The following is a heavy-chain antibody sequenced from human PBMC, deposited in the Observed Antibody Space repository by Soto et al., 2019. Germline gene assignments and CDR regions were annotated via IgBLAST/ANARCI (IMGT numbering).Heavy chain of an antibody. V-gene: IGHV3-64*01. J-gene: IGHJ4*02. CDR3: ARGPQGHYYGSGSYYFDY. CDR1: GFTFSSYA. CDR2: ISSNGGST. Sequence: GGSLRLSCAASGFTFSSYAMHWVRQAPGKGLEYVSAISSNGGSTYYANSVKGRFTISRDNSKNTLYLQMGSLRAEDMAVYYCARGPQGHYYGSGSYYFDYWGQGTLVTVSS. D-gene: IGHD3-10*01.